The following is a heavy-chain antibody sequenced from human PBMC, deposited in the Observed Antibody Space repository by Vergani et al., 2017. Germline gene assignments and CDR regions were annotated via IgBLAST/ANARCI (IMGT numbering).Heavy chain of an antibody. CDR2: IDWDDAK. Sequence: QVTLRESGPALVKPTQTLTLTCTFSGFSLSTSGMCVSWIRQPPGKALEWLARIDWDDAKYYSTSLKTRLTISKDTSKNQVVLTMTNMDPVDTAEYYGARGYSYGLDSWYFDLWGRGTLVTVSS. J-gene: IGHJ2*01. V-gene: IGHV2-70*15. CDR3: ARGYSYGLDSWYFDL. CDR1: GFSLSTSGMC. D-gene: IGHD5-18*01.